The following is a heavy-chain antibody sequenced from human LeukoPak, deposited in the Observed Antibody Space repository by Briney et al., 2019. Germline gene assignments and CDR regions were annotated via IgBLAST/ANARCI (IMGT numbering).Heavy chain of an antibody. V-gene: IGHV3-48*03. D-gene: IGHD5-12*01. J-gene: IGHJ4*02. CDR1: GFTFSSYE. CDR3: ARDLLDSGYDLRYFDY. Sequence: GGSLRLSCAASGFTFSSYEMNWFRQAPGKGLEWVSYISISGSTIYYADSVKGRFTISRDNAKNSLYLQMNSLRAEDTAVYYCARDLLDSGYDLRYFDYWGQGTLVTVSS. CDR2: ISISGSTI.